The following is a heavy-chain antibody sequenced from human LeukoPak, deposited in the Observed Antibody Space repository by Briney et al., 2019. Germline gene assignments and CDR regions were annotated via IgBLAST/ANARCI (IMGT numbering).Heavy chain of an antibody. Sequence: ASVKVSCKASGYTFTSYGISWVRQAPGQGLEWMGWISAYNGNTNYAQKLQGRVTMTTGTSTSTAYMELRSLRSDDTAVYYCARDRLGDFWSGYYSAMIVADYWGQGTLVTVSS. J-gene: IGHJ4*02. V-gene: IGHV1-18*01. D-gene: IGHD3-3*01. CDR1: GYTFTSYG. CDR2: ISAYNGNT. CDR3: ARDRLGDFWSGYYSAMIVADY.